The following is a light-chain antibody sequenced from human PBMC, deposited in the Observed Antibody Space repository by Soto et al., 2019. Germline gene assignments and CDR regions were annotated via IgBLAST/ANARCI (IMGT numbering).Light chain of an antibody. J-gene: IGKJ5*01. CDR2: GAS. V-gene: IGKV3-15*01. CDR1: QSVASH. Sequence: EIVMTQSPATLSVSPGESATLSCRASQSVASHLAWYQQKPGQAPRLLIFGASVRATGIPARFSGSGSGTEFVLTIDSLQSEDFAVYYCHQYNDWPSITLGQGTRLEI. CDR3: HQYNDWPSIT.